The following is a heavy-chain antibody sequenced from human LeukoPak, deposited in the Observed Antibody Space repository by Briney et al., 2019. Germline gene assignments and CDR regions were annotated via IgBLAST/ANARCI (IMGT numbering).Heavy chain of an antibody. CDR3: ARAEMGDIVVVPASRFDP. CDR2: INPNSGGT. V-gene: IGHV1-2*02. CDR1: GYTFTGYY. J-gene: IGHJ5*02. Sequence: ASVKVSCKASGYTFTGYYMHWVRQAPGQGHEWMGWINPNSGGTNYAQKFQGRVTMTRDTSISTAYMELSRLRSDDTAVYYCARAEMGDIVVVPASRFDPWGQGTLVTVSS. D-gene: IGHD2-2*01.